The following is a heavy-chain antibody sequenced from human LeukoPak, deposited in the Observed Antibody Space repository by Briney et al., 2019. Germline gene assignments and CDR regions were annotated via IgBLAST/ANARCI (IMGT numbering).Heavy chain of an antibody. CDR1: GFTFSSYG. Sequence: GGSLRLSCAASGFTFSSYGMHWVRQAPGKGLEWVAVISYDGSNKYYADSVKGRFTISRDNSKNTLYLQMNSLRAEDTAVYYCAKGEPNILAAASGGEFDYWGQGTLVTVSS. V-gene: IGHV3-30*18. CDR3: AKGEPNILAAASGGEFDY. J-gene: IGHJ4*02. CDR2: ISYDGSNK. D-gene: IGHD6-13*01.